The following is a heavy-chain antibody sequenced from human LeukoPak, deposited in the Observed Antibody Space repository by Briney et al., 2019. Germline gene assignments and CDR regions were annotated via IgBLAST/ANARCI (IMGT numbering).Heavy chain of an antibody. Sequence: SETLSLTCTVSGGSLSSYYWSWIRQPPGKGLEWIGYIYFSGSTNYNPSLKSRVTISVATAKYQFSLNLNSVTAADTAVDYCSKSAGGYYYYYMDVCGKGTTVTVSS. CDR2: IYFSGST. CDR3: SKSAGGYYYYYMDV. V-gene: IGHV4-59*01. J-gene: IGHJ6*03. CDR1: GGSLSSYY. D-gene: IGHD3-10*01.